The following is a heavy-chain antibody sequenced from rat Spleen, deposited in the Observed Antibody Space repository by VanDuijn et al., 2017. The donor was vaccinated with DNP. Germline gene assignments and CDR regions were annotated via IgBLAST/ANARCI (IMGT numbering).Heavy chain of an antibody. Sequence: EVQLVESGGGLVQPGRSLKLSCAASGFTFSDYYMAWVRQAPTKGLEWVASISPSGGSTYYRDSVKGRFTISRDNAKSTLYLQMDSLRSEDTATYYCATHAHWFAYWGQGTLVTVSS. J-gene: IGHJ3*01. CDR3: ATHAHWFAY. CDR2: ISPSGGST. V-gene: IGHV5-25*01. CDR1: GFTFSDYY.